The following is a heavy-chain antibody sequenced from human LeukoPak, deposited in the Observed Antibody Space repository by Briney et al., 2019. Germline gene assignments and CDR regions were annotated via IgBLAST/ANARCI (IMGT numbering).Heavy chain of an antibody. CDR3: ARTFQDDGSGYYYYYGMDV. J-gene: IGHJ6*02. Sequence: ASETLSLTCTVSGGSISNYYWSWIRQPPGRGLEWLGYIYYRGSINYNPSLRSRVTLSVDTSKNQFSLKLSSVTAADTAVYYCARTFQDDGSGYYYYYGMDVWGHGTTVTVSS. D-gene: IGHD3-22*01. CDR1: GGSISNYY. V-gene: IGHV4-59*01. CDR2: IYYRGSI.